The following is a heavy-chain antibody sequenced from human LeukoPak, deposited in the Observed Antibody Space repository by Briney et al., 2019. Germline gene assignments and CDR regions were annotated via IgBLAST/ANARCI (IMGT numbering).Heavy chain of an antibody. Sequence: ASVKVSCKASGYTFTSYYMHWVRQAPGQGLEWMGIINPSGGSTSYAQKFQGRGTMTRETSTSTVYMELSSLRSEDTAVYYCAREVTRPTVTTRTSWFDPWGQGTLVTVSS. CDR1: GYTFTSYY. D-gene: IGHD4-17*01. CDR2: INPSGGST. CDR3: AREVTRPTVTTRTSWFDP. J-gene: IGHJ5*02. V-gene: IGHV1-46*01.